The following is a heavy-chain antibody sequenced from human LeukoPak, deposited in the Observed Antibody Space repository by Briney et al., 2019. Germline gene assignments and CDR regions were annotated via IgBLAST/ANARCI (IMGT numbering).Heavy chain of an antibody. D-gene: IGHD6-13*01. V-gene: IGHV4-39*01. CDR3: ARSSGYSSSGGLNWFDT. J-gene: IGHJ5*02. Sequence: SETLSLTCTVSGGSISSSSYYWGGIRQPPGKGLVCIGSIYYSGSTYYNPSLKSRVTISVDTSKNQFSLKLSSVTAADTAVYYCARSSGYSSSGGLNWFDTWGQGTLVTVSS. CDR2: IYYSGST. CDR1: GGSISSSSYY.